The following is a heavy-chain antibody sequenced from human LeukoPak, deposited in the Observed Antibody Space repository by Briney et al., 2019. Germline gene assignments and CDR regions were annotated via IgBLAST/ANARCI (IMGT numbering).Heavy chain of an antibody. CDR3: ARNGYGSGSSW. J-gene: IGHJ4*02. CDR1: GGSISSYY. Sequence: SETLSLTCTVSGGSISSYYWSWIRQPAGKGLEWIGRIHNSGSTNYNPSLNSRVTISVDTSKNQVSLKLTSVTAADTAVYYCARNGYGSGSSWWGQGTLVTVSS. D-gene: IGHD3-10*01. CDR2: IHNSGST. V-gene: IGHV4-4*07.